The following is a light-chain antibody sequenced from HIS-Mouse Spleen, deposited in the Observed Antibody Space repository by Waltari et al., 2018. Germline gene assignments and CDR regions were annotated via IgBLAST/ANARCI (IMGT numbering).Light chain of an antibody. CDR2: KVS. Sequence: DVVMTQSPLSLPVTLGQPASISCRSSQSLVHSDGNTYLNWVQQRPGHSPRRLIYKVSNRDSGVPDRFSGSGSGTDFTLKISRVEAEDVGVYYCMQGTHWPQTFGQGTKLEIK. V-gene: IGKV2-30*02. CDR1: QSLVHSDGNTY. CDR3: MQGTHWPQT. J-gene: IGKJ2*01.